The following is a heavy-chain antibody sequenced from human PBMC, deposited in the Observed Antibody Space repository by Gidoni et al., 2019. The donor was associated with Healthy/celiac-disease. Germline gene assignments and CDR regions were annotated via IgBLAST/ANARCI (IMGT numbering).Heavy chain of an antibody. Sequence: QVQLVESGGGVVQPGRSLRLSCAASGFTFSSYGMHWVRQAPGKGLEWVAVIWYDGSNKYYADSVKGRFTISRDNSKNTLYLQMNSLRAEDTAVYYCARSITMIVVANLGYWGQGTLVTVSS. J-gene: IGHJ4*02. CDR3: ARSITMIVVANLGY. CDR2: IWYDGSNK. D-gene: IGHD3-22*01. V-gene: IGHV3-33*01. CDR1: GFTFSSYG.